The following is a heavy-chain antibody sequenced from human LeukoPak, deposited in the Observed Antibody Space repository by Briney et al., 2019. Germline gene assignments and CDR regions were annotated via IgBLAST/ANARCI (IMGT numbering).Heavy chain of an antibody. D-gene: IGHD3-9*01. J-gene: IGHJ6*02. CDR2: IYYSGST. V-gene: IGHV4-31*03. CDR1: GGSISSGGYY. Sequence: PSETLSLTCTVSGGSISSGGYYWSWIRQHPGKGLEWIGYIYYSGSTYYNPSFKSRVTISVDTSKNQFSLKLSSVTAADTAVYYCAREMYYDILTGSTGYGMDVWGQGTTVTVSS. CDR3: AREMYYDILTGSTGYGMDV.